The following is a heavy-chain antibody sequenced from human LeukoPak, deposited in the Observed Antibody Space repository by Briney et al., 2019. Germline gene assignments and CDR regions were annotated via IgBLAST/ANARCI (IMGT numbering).Heavy chain of an antibody. V-gene: IGHV1-46*01. J-gene: IGHJ5*02. D-gene: IGHD2-8*02. Sequence: ASVKLSCKASGYSFISYYMHWVRQAPGQGLEWMGIINPSGAVTTYAQKFQGRVTMTRDMSTSTVYMELSSLRSEDTAVYYCARELVNNWFDPWGQGTLVTVSS. CDR2: INPSGAVT. CDR3: ARELVNNWFDP. CDR1: GYSFISYY.